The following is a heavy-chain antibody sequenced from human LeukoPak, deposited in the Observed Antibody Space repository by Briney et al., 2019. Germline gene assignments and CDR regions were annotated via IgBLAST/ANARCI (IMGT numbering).Heavy chain of an antibody. J-gene: IGHJ6*02. V-gene: IGHV3-23*01. CDR1: GFTVSSNY. CDR2: ISGSGGST. CDR3: AKIAYSSSWYPGSLRYYYGMDV. D-gene: IGHD6-13*01. Sequence: GGSLRLSCAASGFTVSSNYMNWVRQAPGKGLEWVSAISGSGGSTYYADSVKGRFTISRDNSKNTLYLQMNSLRAEDTAVYYCAKIAYSSSWYPGSLRYYYGMDVWGQGTTVTVSS.